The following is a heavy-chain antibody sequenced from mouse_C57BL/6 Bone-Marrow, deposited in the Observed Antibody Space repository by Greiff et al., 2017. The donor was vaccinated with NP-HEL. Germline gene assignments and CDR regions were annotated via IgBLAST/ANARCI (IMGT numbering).Heavy chain of an antibody. CDR3: ARVWDY. D-gene: IGHD2-10*02. CDR1: GYTFTSYW. J-gene: IGHJ4*01. Sequence: QVQLQQPGAELVRAGTSVKLSCKASGYTFTSYWMHWVKQRPGQGLEWIGVIDPSDSYTNYNQKFKGKATLTVDTSSSTAYMQLSSLTSEDSAVYYCARVWDYWGQGTSVTVSS. CDR2: IDPSDSYT. V-gene: IGHV1-59*01.